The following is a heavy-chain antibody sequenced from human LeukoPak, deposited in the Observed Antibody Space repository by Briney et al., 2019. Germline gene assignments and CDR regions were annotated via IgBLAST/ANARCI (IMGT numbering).Heavy chain of an antibody. J-gene: IGHJ4*02. Sequence: GGSLRLSCAASGFTVSRNYMSWVRQAPGKGLEWVSVIYSGGSTYYADSVKGRFTISRDNSKNTLSLQMNSLRAEDTAVYYCARLKANRSGWYYFDYWGQGTLVTISS. CDR1: GFTVSRNY. V-gene: IGHV3-53*01. CDR3: ARLKANRSGWYYFDY. D-gene: IGHD6-19*01. CDR2: IYSGGST.